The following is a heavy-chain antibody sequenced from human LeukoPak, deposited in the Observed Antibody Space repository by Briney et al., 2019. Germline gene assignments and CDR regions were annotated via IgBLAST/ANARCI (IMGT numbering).Heavy chain of an antibody. CDR2: VNQDGSEK. CDR1: GLTFTSYW. CDR3: ASRRGAATDSVY. J-gene: IGHJ4*02. D-gene: IGHD1-26*01. V-gene: IGHV3-7*01. Sequence: GGSLRLSCAASGLTFTSYWMNWVRQAPGKGLEWVANVNQDGSEKNYVDSVKGRFTISRDNARNSLYLQMNSLRAEDSAVYYCASRRGAATDSVYWGQGTLVIVSS.